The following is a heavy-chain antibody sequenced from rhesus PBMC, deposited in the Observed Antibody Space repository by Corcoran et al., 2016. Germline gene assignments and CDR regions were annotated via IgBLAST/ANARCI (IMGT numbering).Heavy chain of an antibody. CDR2: RNHRNGNT. Sequence: QVQLVQSGAEVKKPGASVTLSCKASGYTFTSYSLNWVRQAPGQGLEWMGWRNHRNGNTGEEQKGQGRVTMTRDTSTSTAYMGRSSVRSEDTAVYYCARPGCSLDVWGRGGLVTVSS. V-gene: IGHV1-200*01. CDR1: GYTFTSYS. D-gene: IGHD2-21*01. CDR3: ARPGCSLDV. J-gene: IGHJ5-2*02.